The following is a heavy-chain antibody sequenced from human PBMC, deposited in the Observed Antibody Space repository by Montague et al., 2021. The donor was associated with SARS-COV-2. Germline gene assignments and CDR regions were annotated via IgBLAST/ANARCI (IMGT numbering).Heavy chain of an antibody. CDR2: ITWDSGTI. J-gene: IGHJ4*02. CDR1: GFTFGDYA. CDR3: AKDFDYYDSSGYFDY. Sequence: SLSLSLSASGFTFGDYAMHWVRQAPGKGPEWVSGITWDSGTIDYADSVKGRFTISRDNAKNSLYLQMNSLRVEDTALYYCAKDFDYYDSSGYFDYWGQGTLVTVSS. V-gene: IGHV3-9*01. D-gene: IGHD3-22*01.